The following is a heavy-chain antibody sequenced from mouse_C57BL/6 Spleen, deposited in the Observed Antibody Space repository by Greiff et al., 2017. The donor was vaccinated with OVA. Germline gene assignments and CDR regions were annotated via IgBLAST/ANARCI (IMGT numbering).Heavy chain of an antibody. CDR1: GFNIKDDY. V-gene: IGHV14-4*01. Sequence: EVKLLESGAELVRPGASVKLSCTASGFNIKDDYMHWLKQRPEQGLEWIGWIDPENGDTEYAPKFQGKATITADTSSNTAYLQLSSLTSEDTAVYCCTTSGTYAMDYWGQGTSVTVSS. CDR3: TTSGTYAMDY. CDR2: IDPENGDT. J-gene: IGHJ4*01. D-gene: IGHD4-1*01.